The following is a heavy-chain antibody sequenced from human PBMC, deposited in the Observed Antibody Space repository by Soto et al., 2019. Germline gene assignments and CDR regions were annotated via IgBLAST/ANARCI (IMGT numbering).Heavy chain of an antibody. CDR1: GYSITSVHY. J-gene: IGHJ6*02. V-gene: IGHV4-38-2*01. CDR3: ARRIEMTTMKTGMDV. Sequence: NPSETLSLTCDVSGYSITSVHYWGWIRQPPGKGLEWIGIIHHSGSTYYSPSLKSRVTISIDTSRNRFSLKVTSVTAADTAVYYCARRIEMTTMKTGMDVWGQGTTVTVSS. CDR2: IHHSGST.